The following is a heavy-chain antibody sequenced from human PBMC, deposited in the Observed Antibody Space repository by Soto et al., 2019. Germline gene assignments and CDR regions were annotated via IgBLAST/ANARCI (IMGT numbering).Heavy chain of an antibody. CDR3: AARDGYNSDYYYGMDV. J-gene: IGHJ6*02. D-gene: IGHD5-12*01. CDR1: GGTFSSYA. CDR2: IIPIFGTA. Sequence: QVQLVQSGAEVKKPGSSVKVSCKASGGTFSSYAISWVRQAPGQGLEWMGGIIPIFGTANYAQKFQGRVTITADESTSTAYTELSSLRSEDTAVYYCAARDGYNSDYYYGMDVWGQGTTVTVSS. V-gene: IGHV1-69*01.